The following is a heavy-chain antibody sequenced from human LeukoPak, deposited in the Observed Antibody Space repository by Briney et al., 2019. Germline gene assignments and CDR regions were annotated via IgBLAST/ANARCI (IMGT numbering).Heavy chain of an antibody. CDR3: ARDPYSSSLSSYFDY. CDR2: ISYDGSNK. D-gene: IGHD6-13*01. Sequence: GGSLRLSCAAPGFTFSSYAMHWVRQAPGKGLEWVAVISYDGSNKYYADSVKGRFTISRDNSKNTLHLQMNSLRAEDTAVYYCARDPYSSSLSSYFDYWGQGTLVTVSS. CDR1: GFTFSSYA. V-gene: IGHV3-30*04. J-gene: IGHJ4*02.